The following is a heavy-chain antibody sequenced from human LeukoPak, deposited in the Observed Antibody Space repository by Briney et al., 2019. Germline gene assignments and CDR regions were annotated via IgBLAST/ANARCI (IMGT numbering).Heavy chain of an antibody. J-gene: IGHJ4*02. CDR3: AKSGRYCSGSSCYQEASLDY. CDR2: ISGGPVST. V-gene: IGHV3-23*01. CDR1: GFSFSGFG. D-gene: IGHD2-15*01. Sequence: GGSLRLSGAASGFSFSGFGMSWVRKAPGKGLEWVSGISGGPVSTSYADSVKGRFTISRDNSKNMLYMKMNSLRVEDTAVYYCAKSGRYCSGSSCYQEASLDYWGQGTLVTVSS.